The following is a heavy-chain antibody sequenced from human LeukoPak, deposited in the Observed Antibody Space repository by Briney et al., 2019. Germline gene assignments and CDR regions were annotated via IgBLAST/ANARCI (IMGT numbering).Heavy chain of an antibody. Sequence: ASVKVSCKASGYTSTSYYMHWVRQAPGQGLEWMGIINPSGGSTSYAPKFQGRVTMTRDTSTSTVYMDLSSLRSEDTAVYYCARDSHDTSGYPGYWGQGTLVTVSS. CDR2: INPSGGST. CDR3: ARDSHDTSGYPGY. V-gene: IGHV1-46*01. CDR1: GYTSTSYY. D-gene: IGHD3-22*01. J-gene: IGHJ4*02.